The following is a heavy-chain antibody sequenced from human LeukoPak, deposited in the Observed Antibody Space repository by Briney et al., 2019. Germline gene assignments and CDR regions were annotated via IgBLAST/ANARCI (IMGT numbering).Heavy chain of an antibody. CDR3: TTGPDSGGFDY. D-gene: IGHD1-26*01. CDR2: IKSKTNGGTT. Sequence: GGSLRLSCAASGFTFSSYSMNWVRQAPGKGLEWVGRIKSKTNGGTTDYAAPVKGRFTISRDDSKNTLYLQMNSLKTEDTAVYYCTTGPDSGGFDYWGQGTLVTVSS. J-gene: IGHJ4*02. CDR1: GFTFSSYS. V-gene: IGHV3-15*01.